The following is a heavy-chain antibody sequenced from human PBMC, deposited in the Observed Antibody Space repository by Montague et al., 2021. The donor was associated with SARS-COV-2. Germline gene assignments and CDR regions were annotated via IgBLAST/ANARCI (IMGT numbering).Heavy chain of an antibody. Sequence: SETLSLTCAVYGGSFSGYYWSWIRQPPGKGLEWIGEINHSGSTNYNPSLKSRVTISVDTSKNQFSLKLSSVTAADTAVCYCARGRVVGALAFYYYYGMDVWGQGTTVTVSS. CDR3: ARGRVVGALAFYYYYGMDV. CDR1: GGSFSGYY. D-gene: IGHD1-26*01. J-gene: IGHJ6*02. V-gene: IGHV4-34*01. CDR2: INHSGST.